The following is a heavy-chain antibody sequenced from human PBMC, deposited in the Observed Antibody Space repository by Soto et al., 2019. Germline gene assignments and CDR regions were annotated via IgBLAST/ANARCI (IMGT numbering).Heavy chain of an antibody. Sequence: PSETLSLTCSVSGGSIISHYWSWLRQPPGKGLEWIGYIHYTGSTDYSPSLKSRLTISVDTSKNQFSLKLSSVTAADTAVYYCARGGWSLDYWGQGTLVTVSS. D-gene: IGHD2-15*01. V-gene: IGHV4-59*11. CDR3: ARGGWSLDY. J-gene: IGHJ4*02. CDR2: IHYTGST. CDR1: GGSIISHY.